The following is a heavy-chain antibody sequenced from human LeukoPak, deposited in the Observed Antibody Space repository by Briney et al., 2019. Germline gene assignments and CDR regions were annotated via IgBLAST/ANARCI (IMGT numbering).Heavy chain of an antibody. D-gene: IGHD2-15*01. Sequence: ASVKVSCKASGYTFTGYYMHWVRQAPGQGLEWMGWINPNSGGTNYAQKLQGRVTMTTDTSTSTAYMELRSLRSDDTAVYYCARGPYIVVVVAAEYTFDYWGQGTLVTVSS. J-gene: IGHJ4*02. CDR1: GYTFTGYY. CDR3: ARGPYIVVVVAAEYTFDY. CDR2: INPNSGGT. V-gene: IGHV1-2*02.